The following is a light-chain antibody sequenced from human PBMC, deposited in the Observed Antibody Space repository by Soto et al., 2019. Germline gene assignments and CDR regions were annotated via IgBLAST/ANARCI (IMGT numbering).Light chain of an antibody. CDR2: DAS. V-gene: IGKV3-11*01. CDR1: QSVRSY. CDR3: QQRSNWPPT. Sequence: EIVLSQSPATLSLSPGERSTLSCMASQSVRSYLAWYQQKPGQAPRLLIYDASNSATGIPARFSGSGSGTDFTLTISSLEAEDFAVYYCQQRSNWPPTFGQGTKVDI. J-gene: IGKJ1*01.